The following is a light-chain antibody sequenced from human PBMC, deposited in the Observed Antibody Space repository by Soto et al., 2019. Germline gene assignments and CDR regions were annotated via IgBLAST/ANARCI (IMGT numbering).Light chain of an antibody. CDR2: AAS. V-gene: IGKV1-9*01. CDR3: LQVNSFPLS. J-gene: IGKJ4*01. CDR1: QGISSY. Sequence: DIRLTQCPSLLSASVENRVTITCRASQGISSYLAWYQQKPGKAPKFLIYAASTLQSGVPSRFTGSGSVTDFTLTITSLQPEDFATYYCLQVNSFPLSSGGGTKVDIK.